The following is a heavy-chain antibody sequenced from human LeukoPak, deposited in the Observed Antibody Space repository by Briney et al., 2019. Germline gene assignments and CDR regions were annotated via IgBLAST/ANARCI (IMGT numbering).Heavy chain of an antibody. D-gene: IGHD3-22*01. CDR3: ARLDYYDSSGYYHYFDY. Sequence: GESLKISRKGSGYSFTSYWIGWVRQMPGKGLEWMGIIYPGDSDTRYSPSFQGQVTISADKSISTAYLQWSSLKASDTAMYYCARLDYYDSSGYYHYFDYWGQGTLVTVSS. V-gene: IGHV5-51*01. CDR1: GYSFTSYW. CDR2: IYPGDSDT. J-gene: IGHJ4*02.